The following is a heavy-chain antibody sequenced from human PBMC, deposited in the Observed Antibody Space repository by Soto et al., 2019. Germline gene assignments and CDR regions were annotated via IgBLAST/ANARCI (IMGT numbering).Heavy chain of an antibody. V-gene: IGHV5-51*01. CDR1: GYSFTSYW. Sequence: GESLKISCKGFGYSFTSYWIGWVRQMPGEGLEWMGMIYPGDSDTRYSPSFQGQVTISVDRSISTAYLQWSSLKASDTAMYYCARPSSGYVQHWGQGTLVTVSS. J-gene: IGHJ1*01. CDR3: ARPSSGYVQH. CDR2: IYPGDSDT. D-gene: IGHD3-22*01.